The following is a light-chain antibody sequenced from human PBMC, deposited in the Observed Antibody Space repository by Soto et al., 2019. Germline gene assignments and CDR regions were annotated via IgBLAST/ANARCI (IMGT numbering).Light chain of an antibody. Sequence: EIVLTQSPATLSVSPWETATLSCRASQSISGNLDWYQQKPGQTPRLLIQGASTRATGIPARFSGSGSGTDFTLTISSLEPEDYAVYYCQQRSNWLTFGGGTKVDIK. J-gene: IGKJ4*01. CDR2: GAS. CDR3: QQRSNWLT. V-gene: IGKV3-11*01. CDR1: QSISGN.